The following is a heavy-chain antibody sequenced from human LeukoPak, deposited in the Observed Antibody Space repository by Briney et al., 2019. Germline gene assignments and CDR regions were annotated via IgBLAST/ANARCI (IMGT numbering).Heavy chain of an antibody. CDR3: ARVPPQYSYVWSTLDY. D-gene: IGHD5-18*01. V-gene: IGHV1-18*01. J-gene: IGHJ4*02. CDR1: GYTFTTYG. Sequence: GASVKVSCKASGYTFTTYGISWVRQAPGQGLEWMGWISVYNGYTNYAQKLQGRVTMTTDTSTSTAYMELRSLRSDDTAVYYCARVPPQYSYVWSTLDYWGQGTLVTVSS. CDR2: ISVYNGYT.